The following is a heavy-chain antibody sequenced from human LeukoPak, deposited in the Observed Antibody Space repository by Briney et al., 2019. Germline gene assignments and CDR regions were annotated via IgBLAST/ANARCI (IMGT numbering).Heavy chain of an antibody. CDR1: GFTFSSYG. CDR2: ISGSGGST. Sequence: GGSLRLSCAASGFTFSSYGMSWVRQAPGKGLEWVSAISGSGGSTYYADSVKGRFTISRDNSKNTLYLQMNSLRAEDTAVYYCARGGSGNWNAPFDYWGQGTLVTVSS. J-gene: IGHJ4*02. CDR3: ARGGSGNWNAPFDY. D-gene: IGHD1-1*01. V-gene: IGHV3-23*01.